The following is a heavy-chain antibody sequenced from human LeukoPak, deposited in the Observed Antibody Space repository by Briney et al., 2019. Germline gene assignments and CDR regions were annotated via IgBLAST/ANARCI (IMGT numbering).Heavy chain of an antibody. V-gene: IGHV3-7*05. D-gene: IGHD2-2*01. CDR1: GFTFSSYW. CDR3: ARDQRYCSSSSCPWEPFDY. Sequence: QPGGSLRLSCAASGFTFSSYWMSWVRQAPGKGLEWVANIKQDGSEKYYVDSVKGLFTISRDNVKNSLYLQMNSLRAEDTAVYYCARDQRYCSSSSCPWEPFDYWGQGTLVTVSS. J-gene: IGHJ4*02. CDR2: IKQDGSEK.